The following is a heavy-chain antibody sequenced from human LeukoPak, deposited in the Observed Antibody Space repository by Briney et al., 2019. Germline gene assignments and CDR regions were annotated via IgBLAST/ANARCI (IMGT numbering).Heavy chain of an antibody. D-gene: IGHD1-26*01. J-gene: IGHJ4*02. V-gene: IGHV3-7*04. CDR3: ARESYYRCDY. CDR2: IKPDGSEQ. CDR1: GLTFSANW. Sequence: GGSLRLSCAASGLTFSANWMSWVRQPPGKGLEWVAKIKPDGSEQIYVDSVKGRFTISRDNAKNTLYLQMNSLGAEDTAVYYCARESYYRCDYWGQGTLVTVSS.